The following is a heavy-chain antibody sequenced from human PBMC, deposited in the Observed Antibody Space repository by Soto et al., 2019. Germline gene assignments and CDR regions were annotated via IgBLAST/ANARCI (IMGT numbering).Heavy chain of an antibody. CDR2: IKQDGSEK. D-gene: IGHD2-2*01. Sequence: PGGSLRLSCAASGFTFSSYWMSWVRQAPGKGLEWVANIKQDGSEKYYVDSVKGRFTISRDNAKNSLYLQMNSLRAEDTAVYYCARDLGGYCSSTSCHTVFDYWGQGTLVTVSS. J-gene: IGHJ4*02. CDR1: GFTFSSYW. V-gene: IGHV3-7*01. CDR3: ARDLGGYCSSTSCHTVFDY.